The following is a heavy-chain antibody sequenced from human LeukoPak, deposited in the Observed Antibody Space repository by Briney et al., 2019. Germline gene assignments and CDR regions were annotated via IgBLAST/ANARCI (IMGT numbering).Heavy chain of an antibody. J-gene: IGHJ4*02. CDR1: ELTFGGYS. Sequence: GSLRLSWARSELTFGGYSVNGGREARGGGRGGVSSISSSSSNICYADSVKGRFTVSRDNAKNSLYLQMNSLRAEDTAVYYCARVGYYDFWSGSNYFDYWGQGTLVTVSS. CDR2: ISSSSSNI. V-gene: IGHV3-21*01. CDR3: ARVGYYDFWSGSNYFDY. D-gene: IGHD3-3*01.